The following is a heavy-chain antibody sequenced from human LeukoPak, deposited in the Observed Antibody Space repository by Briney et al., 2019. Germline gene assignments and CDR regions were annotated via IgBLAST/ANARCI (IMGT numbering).Heavy chain of an antibody. CDR2: IYYSGST. D-gene: IGHD3-3*01. CDR1: GGSISSGDYY. V-gene: IGHV4-30-4*01. J-gene: IGHJ6*02. Sequence: PSETLSHTCTVSGGSISSGDYYWSWIRQPPGKGLEWIGYIYYSGSTYYNPSLKSRVTISVDTSKNQFSLKLSSVTAADTAVYYCARDRRLRFLEWEQYYYGMDVWGQGTTVTVSS. CDR3: ARDRRLRFLEWEQYYYGMDV.